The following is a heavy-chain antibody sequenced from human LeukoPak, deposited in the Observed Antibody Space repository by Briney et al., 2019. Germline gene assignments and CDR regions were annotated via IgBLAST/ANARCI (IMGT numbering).Heavy chain of an antibody. CDR1: GGPISSGSYY. CDR3: ARGVMGSSWSHYYYYGMDV. CDR2: IYTSGST. Sequence: PSQTLSLTCTVSGGPISSGSYYWSWIRQPAGKGLEWIGRIYTSGSTNYNPSLKSRVTISVDTSKNQFSLKLSSVTAADTAVYCCARGVMGSSWSHYYYYGMDVWGQGTTVTVSS. D-gene: IGHD6-13*01. V-gene: IGHV4-61*02. J-gene: IGHJ6*02.